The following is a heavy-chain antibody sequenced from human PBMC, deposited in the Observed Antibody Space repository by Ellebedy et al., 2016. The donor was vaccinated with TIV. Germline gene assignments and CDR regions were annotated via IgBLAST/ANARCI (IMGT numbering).Heavy chain of an antibody. CDR2: IGTAGDP. Sequence: GGSLRLSXAASGFTFSSYDMHWVRQATGKGLEWVSAIGTAGDPYYPGSVKGRFTISRENAKNSLYLQMNSLRAGDTAVYYCARGGYSYGLSPEYYFDYWGQGTLVTVSS. J-gene: IGHJ4*02. CDR1: GFTFSSYD. CDR3: ARGGYSYGLSPEYYFDY. D-gene: IGHD5-18*01. V-gene: IGHV3-13*05.